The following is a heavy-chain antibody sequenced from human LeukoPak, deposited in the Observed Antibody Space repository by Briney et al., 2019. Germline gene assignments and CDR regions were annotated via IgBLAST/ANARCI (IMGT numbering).Heavy chain of an antibody. CDR1: GITFSTSD. Sequence: GGSLRLSCEASGITFSTSDMHWVRQAPGKGLEWVSVIGTAGDTYYADSVKGRFTISRENAENSLYLQINSLRAGDTAVYYCARGSVRVGMDVWGQGTTVTVSS. D-gene: IGHD6-13*01. J-gene: IGHJ6*02. CDR2: IGTAGDT. CDR3: ARGSVRVGMDV. V-gene: IGHV3-13*01.